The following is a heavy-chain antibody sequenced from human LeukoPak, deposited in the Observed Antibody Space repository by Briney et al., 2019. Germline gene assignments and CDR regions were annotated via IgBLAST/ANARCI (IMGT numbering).Heavy chain of an antibody. D-gene: IGHD3-10*01. V-gene: IGHV4-39*01. CDR2: IYYSGTT. CDR3: ARRGPYYYGSGSPFDY. J-gene: IGHJ4*02. Sequence: PSETLSLTCTVSGGSISSSSHYWGWIRQPPGKGLEWVGCIYYSGTTYYHPSLKSRVTISVDTSNNQFSLKLSSVTAADTAVYYCARRGPYYYGSGSPFDYWGQGTLVTVSS. CDR1: GGSISSSSHY.